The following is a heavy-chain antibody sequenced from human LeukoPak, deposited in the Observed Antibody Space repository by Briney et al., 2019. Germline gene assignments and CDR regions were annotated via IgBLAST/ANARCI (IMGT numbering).Heavy chain of an antibody. D-gene: IGHD3-22*01. CDR1: GFTFDDYA. V-gene: IGHV3-9*01. CDR2: ISRNSGSR. CDR3: AKGYHYDSRGSFDY. J-gene: IGHJ4*02. Sequence: GGSLRLSCAASGFTFDDYAMHWVRQAPGKGLEWVSGISRNSGSRGYADSVKGRFTISRDNAKNSLYLQMNSLRAEDTALYYCAKGYHYDSRGSFDYWGQGTLVTVSS.